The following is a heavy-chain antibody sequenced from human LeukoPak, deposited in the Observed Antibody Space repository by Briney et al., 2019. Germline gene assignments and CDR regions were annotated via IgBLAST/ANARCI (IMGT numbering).Heavy chain of an antibody. V-gene: IGHV3-30*02. CDR2: IRYDGSNK. CDR1: GFTFSSYG. CDR3: AKADIVVVPAASELIDY. J-gene: IGHJ4*02. Sequence: GGSLRLSCAASGFTFSSYGMHWVPQAPGKGLEWVACIRYDGSNKYYADSVKGRFTISRDNSKNTLYLQMNSLRAEDTALYYCAKADIVVVPAASELIDYWGQGTLVTVSS. D-gene: IGHD2-2*01.